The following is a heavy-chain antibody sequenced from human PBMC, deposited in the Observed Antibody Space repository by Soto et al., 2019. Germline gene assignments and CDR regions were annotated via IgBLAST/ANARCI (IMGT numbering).Heavy chain of an antibody. CDR3: ARGDKGDVYRYGPYPYYYCSMDV. Sequence: ASVKVSCKASGYTFTGYYMHWVRQAPGQGLEWMGWINPNSGGTNYAQKFQGRVTMTRDTSISTAYMELSRLRSEDTAVYYCARGDKGDVYRYGPYPYYYCSMDVWGQGTTVTVSS. V-gene: IGHV1-2*02. CDR1: GYTFTGYY. CDR2: INPNSGGT. J-gene: IGHJ6*02. D-gene: IGHD5-18*01.